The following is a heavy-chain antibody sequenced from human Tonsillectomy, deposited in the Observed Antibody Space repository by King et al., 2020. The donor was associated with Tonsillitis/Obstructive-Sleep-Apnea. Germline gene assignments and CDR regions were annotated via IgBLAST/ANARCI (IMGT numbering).Heavy chain of an antibody. CDR3: ARDRTVTPLGNAFDI. Sequence: VQLVQSGAEVKKPGASVKVSCKASGYTFTSYYMHWVRQAPGQGLEWMGIINPSGGSTSYAQKFQGRVTMTRDTSTSTVYMELSSLRSEDTAVHYCARDRTVTPLGNAFDIWGQGTMVTVSS. V-gene: IGHV1-46*01. CDR1: GYTFTSYY. J-gene: IGHJ3*02. D-gene: IGHD4-17*01. CDR2: INPSGGST.